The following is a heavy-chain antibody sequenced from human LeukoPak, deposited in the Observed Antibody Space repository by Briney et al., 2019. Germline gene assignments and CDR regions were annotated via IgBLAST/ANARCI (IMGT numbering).Heavy chain of an antibody. CDR3: SRADCSSSTCYLRRSWFDP. J-gene: IGHJ5*02. D-gene: IGHD2-2*01. CDR2: ISTSSRYI. CDR1: GFTLSNYD. Sequence: PGGSLRLSCAASGFTLSNYDMNWVRQAPGKGLEWVSSISTSSRYIFYKGSVRGRFTISRDDSKNSLYLEMNSLRAEDTAVYYCSRADCSSSTCYLRRSWFDPWGQGTLVTVSS. V-gene: IGHV3-21*01.